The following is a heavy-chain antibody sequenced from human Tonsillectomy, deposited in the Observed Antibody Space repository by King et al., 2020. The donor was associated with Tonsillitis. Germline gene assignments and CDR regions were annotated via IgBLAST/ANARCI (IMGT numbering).Heavy chain of an antibody. D-gene: IGHD2-8*01. V-gene: IGHV4-59*08. CDR3: ARHFGSLLRD. Sequence: QLQESGPGLVKPSETLSLTCTVSGGSISSYYWSWIRQPPGKGLEWIGYIYYSGSTNYNPSLKSRVTISVDTSKNQFSLKLSSVTAADTAVYYCARHFGSLLRDWGQGTLVTVSS. CDR1: GGSISSYY. J-gene: IGHJ4*02. CDR2: IYYSGST.